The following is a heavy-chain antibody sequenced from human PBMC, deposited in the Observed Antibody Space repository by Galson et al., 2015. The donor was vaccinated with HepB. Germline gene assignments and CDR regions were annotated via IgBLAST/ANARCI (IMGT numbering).Heavy chain of an antibody. Sequence: LRLSCAASGFTFSSYAMSWVRQAPGKGLEWVSAISGSGGSTYYADSVKGRFTISRDNSKNTLYLQMNSLRAEDTAVYYCAKEGIRGGSSWYLGDYWGQGTLVTVSS. CDR1: GFTFSSYA. CDR3: AKEGIRGGSSWYLGDY. V-gene: IGHV3-23*01. D-gene: IGHD6-13*01. J-gene: IGHJ4*02. CDR2: ISGSGGST.